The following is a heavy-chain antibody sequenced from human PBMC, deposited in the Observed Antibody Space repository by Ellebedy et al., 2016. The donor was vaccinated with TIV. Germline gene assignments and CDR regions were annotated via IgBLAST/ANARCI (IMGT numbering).Heavy chain of an antibody. CDR3: AAQRGDGYNYDY. J-gene: IGHJ4*02. Sequence: PGGSLRLSCKGSGYSFTSYWIGWVRQMPGKGLEWMGIIYPGDSDTRYSPSFQGQVTLSAGKSISTAYLQWSSLKASDTAMYYCAAQRGDGYNYDYWGQGTLVTVSS. V-gene: IGHV5-51*01. D-gene: IGHD5-24*01. CDR2: IYPGDSDT. CDR1: GYSFTSYW.